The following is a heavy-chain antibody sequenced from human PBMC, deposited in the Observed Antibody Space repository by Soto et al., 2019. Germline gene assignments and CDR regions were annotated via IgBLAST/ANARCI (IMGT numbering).Heavy chain of an antibody. CDR3: ERRSSGWYFDY. CDR2: ISGSGGST. Sequence: EVQLLESGGGLVQPGGSLRLSCAAPGFTFSNYAMNWVRQAPGKGLEWVSVISGSGGSTYYADSVKGRFTISRDNSKNTLYLQMNSLRGEDTAVYYCERRSSGWYFDYWGQGTLVTVSS. V-gene: IGHV3-23*01. J-gene: IGHJ4*02. D-gene: IGHD6-19*01. CDR1: GFTFSNYA.